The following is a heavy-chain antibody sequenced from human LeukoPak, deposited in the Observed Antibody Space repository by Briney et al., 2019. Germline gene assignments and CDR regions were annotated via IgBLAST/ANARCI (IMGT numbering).Heavy chain of an antibody. CDR3: AREPYYDILTGFDY. J-gene: IGHJ4*02. CDR2: ISYDGSNK. CDR1: GFTFSSYA. Sequence: GGSLRLSCAASGFTFSSYAMHWVRQAPGKGLEWVAVISYDGSNKYYADSVKGRFTISRDNSKNTLYLQMNSLRAEDTAVYYCAREPYYDILTGFDYWGQGTLVTVSS. V-gene: IGHV3-30-3*01. D-gene: IGHD3-9*01.